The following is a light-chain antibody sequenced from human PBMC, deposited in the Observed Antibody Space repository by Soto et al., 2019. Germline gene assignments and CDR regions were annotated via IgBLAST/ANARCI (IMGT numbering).Light chain of an antibody. CDR3: QQSDSTPYP. V-gene: IGKV1-39*01. CDR2: DAS. Sequence: DIQMTQSPSSLSASVGDRLTITCRASQTISTYLNWYQQKPGKAPRLLIYDASSLLSGVPSRFRGSGSGTDFTLTIASLQPEDFSTYYCQQSDSTPYPVGQGTKVEI. J-gene: IGKJ2*01. CDR1: QTISTY.